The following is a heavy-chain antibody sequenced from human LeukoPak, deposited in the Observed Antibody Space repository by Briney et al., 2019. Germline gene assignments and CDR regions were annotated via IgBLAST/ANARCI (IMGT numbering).Heavy chain of an antibody. V-gene: IGHV3-15*01. D-gene: IGHD3-22*01. CDR3: TTEDSSGYYGDYFDY. Sequence: GGSLRLSCAASGFIFNNSWMTWVRQAPGRGLEWVGHIKRKTDGGPTDYAAPVKGRFSISRDDSKKTVYLQMNSLKTEDTAVYYCTTEDSSGYYGDYFDYWGQGTLVTVSS. J-gene: IGHJ4*02. CDR2: IKRKTDGGPT. CDR1: GFIFNNSW.